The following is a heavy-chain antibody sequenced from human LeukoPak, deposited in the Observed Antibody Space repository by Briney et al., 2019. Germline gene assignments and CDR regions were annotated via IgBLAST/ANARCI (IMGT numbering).Heavy chain of an antibody. CDR1: GASIRSGDYY. D-gene: IGHD2-15*01. CDR3: ARDCSGGSCYGAFDI. CDR2: IYDSGST. Sequence: SETLPLTCTVSGASIRSGDYYWSWIRQPPGKGLEWIGYIYDSGSTYYNPSLKSRITISVDTSENRFSLKLSSVTATDTAVYYCARDCSGGSCYGAFDIWGQGTMVTVSS. V-gene: IGHV4-30-4*01. J-gene: IGHJ3*02.